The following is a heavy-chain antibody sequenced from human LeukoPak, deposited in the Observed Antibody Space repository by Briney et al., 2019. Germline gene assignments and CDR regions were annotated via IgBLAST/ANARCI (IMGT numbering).Heavy chain of an antibody. CDR2: FSGPMETT. D-gene: IGHD2-15*01. J-gene: IGHJ3*02. CDR1: GFTFNRYA. CDR3: AKDLEDIVGFDAFDI. V-gene: IGHV3-23*01. Sequence: GGSLRLSCVASGFTFNRYAMSWVRHVPGKRLEWVSTFSGPMETTYYAPSVRGRFTMSRDNSKNTLYLQMSSLRAEDTAVYYCAKDLEDIVGFDAFDIWGQGTMVTVSS.